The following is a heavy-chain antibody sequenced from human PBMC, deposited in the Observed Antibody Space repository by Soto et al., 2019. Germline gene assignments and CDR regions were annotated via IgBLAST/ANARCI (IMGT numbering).Heavy chain of an antibody. CDR1: RLTFSRYA. J-gene: IGHJ4*02. Sequence: GGSLRLSCAASRLTFSRYAMSWGRQAPGKGLEWVSGISGRGDSTYYADSVKGRFTISRDNSNNTLFLQMNNLRAEDTAVYYCAKAFYREEDGYNSFDYWGQGTLVTVSS. CDR2: ISGRGDST. CDR3: AKAFYREEDGYNSFDY. D-gene: IGHD5-12*01. V-gene: IGHV3-23*01.